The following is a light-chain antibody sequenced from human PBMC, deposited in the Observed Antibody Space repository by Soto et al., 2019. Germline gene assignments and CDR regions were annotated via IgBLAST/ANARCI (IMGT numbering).Light chain of an antibody. CDR2: EVS. Sequence: QSALTQPPSASGSPGQSVTISCTGTSSDVGGYNYVSWYQQHPGKAPKLIIFEVSKRPSGVPDRFSGSKSGNTASLTVSGLQDEDEADYYCNSFAGSNHVVFGGGTQLTV. CDR3: NSFAGSNHVV. CDR1: SSDVGGYNY. J-gene: IGLJ2*01. V-gene: IGLV2-8*01.